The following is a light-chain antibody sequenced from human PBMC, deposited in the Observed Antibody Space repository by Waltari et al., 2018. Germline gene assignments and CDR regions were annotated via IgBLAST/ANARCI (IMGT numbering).Light chain of an antibody. CDR1: QHISNY. Sequence: DILLTQSPTSLSASIGDRVTITCQASQHISNYLNWYQRQPGKAPKLLIYDASDLEPGVPLRFSGTGYGASFTLTISSLQPEDVATYYCQQFDAFPYTFGQGTNLQIK. CDR2: DAS. J-gene: IGKJ2*01. V-gene: IGKV1-33*01. CDR3: QQFDAFPYT.